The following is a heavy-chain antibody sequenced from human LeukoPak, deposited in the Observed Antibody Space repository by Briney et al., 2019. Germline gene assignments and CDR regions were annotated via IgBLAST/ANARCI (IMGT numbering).Heavy chain of an antibody. CDR1: GYTFTSYY. V-gene: IGHV1-46*01. J-gene: IGHJ6*02. CDR3: ARDRMEYYDFWSGQIPGDV. D-gene: IGHD3-3*01. Sequence: ASVKVSCKASGYTFTSYYMHWVRQDPGQGLEWMGVISHNGGRTNYAQKFQGRVSMTRDSSTSTVYMELSSLRYEDTAVYYCARDRMEYYDFWSGQIPGDVWGQGTTVTVS. CDR2: ISHNGGRT.